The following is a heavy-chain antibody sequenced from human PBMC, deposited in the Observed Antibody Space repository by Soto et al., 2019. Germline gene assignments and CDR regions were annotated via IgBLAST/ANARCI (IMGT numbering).Heavy chain of an antibody. D-gene: IGHD3-22*01. J-gene: IGHJ4*02. CDR3: ARGGGHYYDSGGYQDC. V-gene: IGHV4-34*01. CDR1: GGSFSGYY. CDR2: INHSGST. Sequence: SETLSLTCAVYGGSFSGYYWSWIRQPPGKGLEWIGEINHSGSTNYNPSLKSRVTISVDTSKNQFSLKLSSVTAADTAVYCCARGGGHYYDSGGYQDCWGQGTLVTLSS.